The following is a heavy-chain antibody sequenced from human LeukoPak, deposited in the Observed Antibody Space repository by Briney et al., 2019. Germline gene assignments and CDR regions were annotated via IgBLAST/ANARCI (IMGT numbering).Heavy chain of an antibody. J-gene: IGHJ4*02. CDR3: AREVRTYSSSSGGFDY. D-gene: IGHD6-6*01. CDR1: GYTFTSYD. Sequence: ASVKVSCKASGYTFTSYDINWVRQTTGQGLEWMGWMNPNSGNTGYAQKFQGRVTMTRNTSISTAYMELSSLRYEDTAVYYCAREVRTYSSSSGGFDYWGQGTLVTVSS. V-gene: IGHV1-8*01. CDR2: MNPNSGNT.